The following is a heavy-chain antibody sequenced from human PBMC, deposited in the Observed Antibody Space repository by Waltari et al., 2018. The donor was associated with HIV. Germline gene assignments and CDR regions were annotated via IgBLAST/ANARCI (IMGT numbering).Heavy chain of an antibody. J-gene: IGHJ4*02. CDR3: ARAREWELLYPIDY. CDR2: INTNTGNP. Sequence: SGYTFINYAMNWVRQAPGQGLEWMGWINTNTGNPTYAQGFTGRFVFSLDTSVSTAYLQISSLKTEDTAVYYCARAREWELLYPIDYWGQGTLVTVS. CDR1: GYTFINYA. D-gene: IGHD1-26*01. V-gene: IGHV7-4-1*02.